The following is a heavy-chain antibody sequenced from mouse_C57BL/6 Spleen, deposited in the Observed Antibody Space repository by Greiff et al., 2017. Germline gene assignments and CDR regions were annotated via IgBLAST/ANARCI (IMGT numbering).Heavy chain of an antibody. CDR3: ARSGDGYYVGY. D-gene: IGHD2-3*01. Sequence: QVQLKESGPELVKPGASVKISCKASGYAFSSSWMNWVKQRPGKGLEWIGRLYPGDGDTNYNGKFKGKATLTADKSSSTAYMQLSSLTSEDSAVYFCARSGDGYYVGYWGQGTTLTVSS. J-gene: IGHJ2*01. CDR2: LYPGDGDT. V-gene: IGHV1-82*01. CDR1: GYAFSSSW.